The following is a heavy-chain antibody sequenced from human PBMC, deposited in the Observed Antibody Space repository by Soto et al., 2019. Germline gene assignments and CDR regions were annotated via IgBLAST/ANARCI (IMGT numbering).Heavy chain of an antibody. Sequence: GGSLRLSCAASGFTFNSYTMAWVRQAPGKGLEWVSSISGSGGSPSYADSVQGRFTISRDNSRNTLSLQMNSLRAEDTALYYCAKDISGATAGGGPNYYYYMDVWGKGTTVTVSS. V-gene: IGHV3-23*01. CDR1: GFTFNSYT. CDR2: ISGSGGSP. CDR3: AKDISGATAGGGPNYYYYMDV. J-gene: IGHJ6*03. D-gene: IGHD6-13*01.